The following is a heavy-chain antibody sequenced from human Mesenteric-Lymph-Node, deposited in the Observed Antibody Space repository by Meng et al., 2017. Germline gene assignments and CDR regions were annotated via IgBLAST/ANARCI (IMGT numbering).Heavy chain of an antibody. D-gene: IGHD3-22*01. CDR2: IIPIFGTA. J-gene: IGHJ4*02. Sequence: SVKVSCKASGYTFTSYGISWVRQAPGQGLEWMGGIIPIFGTANYAQKFQGRVTITADKSTSTAYMELSSLGSEDTAVYYCARGTYYYDSSGYYLHYFDYWGQGTLVTVSS. V-gene: IGHV1-69*06. CDR1: GYTFTSYG. CDR3: ARGTYYYDSSGYYLHYFDY.